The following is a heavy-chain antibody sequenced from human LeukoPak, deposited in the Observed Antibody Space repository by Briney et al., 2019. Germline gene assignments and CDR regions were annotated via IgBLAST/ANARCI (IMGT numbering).Heavy chain of an antibody. J-gene: IGHJ4*02. Sequence: GGSLRLSCIASGFSFSSDRMHWVRQVPGKGLVWVSRIETTGAGAVYAAAVEGRFTISRDSAKNMLYLEMNDLRAEDTAVYYCVRGGFNGNWGQGTLVTVSS. CDR3: VRGGFNGN. CDR2: IETTGAGA. D-gene: IGHD2-8*01. CDR1: GFSFSSDR. V-gene: IGHV3-74*03.